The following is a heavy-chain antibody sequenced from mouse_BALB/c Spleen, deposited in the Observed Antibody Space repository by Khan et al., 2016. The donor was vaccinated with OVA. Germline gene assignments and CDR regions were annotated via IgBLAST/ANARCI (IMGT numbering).Heavy chain of an antibody. D-gene: IGHD2-12*01. CDR1: GYTFTNYG. J-gene: IGHJ2*01. Sequence: QIQLVQSGPELKKPGATVKISCKTSGYTFTNYGMNWVKQTPGKDLKWMGWIKPNTGEPTYAEEFKERFAFSLETSASTAYLQINNLKNDDTATYFCGRESLLLYFDHWGQGTTLTVS. V-gene: IGHV9-3*02. CDR2: IKPNTGEP. CDR3: GRESLLLYFDH.